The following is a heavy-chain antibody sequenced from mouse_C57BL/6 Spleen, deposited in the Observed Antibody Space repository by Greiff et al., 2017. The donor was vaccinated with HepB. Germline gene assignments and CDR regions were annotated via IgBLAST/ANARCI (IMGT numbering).Heavy chain of an antibody. CDR2: ISDGGSYT. Sequence: EVKLMESGGGLVKPGGSLKLSCAASGFTFSSYAMSWVRQTPEKRLEWVATISDGGSYTYYPDNVKGRFTISRDNAKNNLYLQMSHLKSEDTAMYYCARDRGLLREIYFDYWGQGTTLTVSS. CDR3: ARDRGLLREIYFDY. J-gene: IGHJ2*01. D-gene: IGHD2-3*01. CDR1: GFTFSSYA. V-gene: IGHV5-4*01.